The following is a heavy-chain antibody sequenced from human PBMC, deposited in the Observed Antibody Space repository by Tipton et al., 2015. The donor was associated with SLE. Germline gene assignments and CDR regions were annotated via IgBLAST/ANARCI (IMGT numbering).Heavy chain of an antibody. Sequence: TLSLTCTVSGGSISSHYWSWIRQPPGKGLEWIGYIYYSGSTNYNPSLKSRVTISVDTSKNQFSLKLNSVTAADTAVYYCASRRHYYDSSGYYWGAFDIWGHGTMVTVSS. V-gene: IGHV4-59*11. CDR2: IYYSGST. CDR3: ASRRHYYDSSGYYWGAFDI. D-gene: IGHD3-22*01. CDR1: GGSISSHY. J-gene: IGHJ3*02.